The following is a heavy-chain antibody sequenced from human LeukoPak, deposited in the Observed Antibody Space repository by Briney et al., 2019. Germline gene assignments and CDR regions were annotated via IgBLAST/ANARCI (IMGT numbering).Heavy chain of an antibody. CDR2: IGHDGRDI. D-gene: IGHD3-16*01. CDR3: ARDLIGGWSCGH. V-gene: IGHV3-30*02. J-gene: IGHJ4*02. Sequence: GGSLRLSCTVSGFTFTSHGMHWVRQAPGKGLEWVAYIGHDGRDIYYADSVKGRFTISRDNSKNTVHLQMNSLKVEDTAVYYCARDLIGGWSCGHWGQGTLVTVSS. CDR1: GFTFTSHG.